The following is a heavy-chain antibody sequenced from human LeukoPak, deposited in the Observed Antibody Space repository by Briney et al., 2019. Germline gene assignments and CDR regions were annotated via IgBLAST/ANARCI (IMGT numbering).Heavy chain of an antibody. CDR3: ARTGTTHWFDP. J-gene: IGHJ5*02. Sequence: SETLSLTCSVSGGSISSSDYYWSWIRQPPGKGLEWIGEINHSGSTNYNPSLKSRVTISVDTSKNQFSLKLSSVTAADTAVYYCARTGTTHWFDPWGQGTLVTVSS. CDR1: GGSISSSDYY. D-gene: IGHD1-1*01. V-gene: IGHV4-39*07. CDR2: INHSGST.